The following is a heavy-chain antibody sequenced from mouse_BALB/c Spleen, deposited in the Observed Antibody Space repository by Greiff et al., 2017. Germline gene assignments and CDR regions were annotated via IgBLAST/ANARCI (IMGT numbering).Heavy chain of an antibody. V-gene: IGHV1-7*01. J-gene: IGHJ2*01. CDR3: ANYYYGSRGAFDY. Sequence: LQESGAELAKPGASVKMSCKASGYTFTSYWMHWVKQRPGQGLEWIGYINPSTGYTEYNQKFKDKATLTADKSSSTAYMQLSSLTSEDSAVYYCANYYYGSRGAFDYWGQGTTLTVSS. D-gene: IGHD1-1*01. CDR1: GYTFTSYW. CDR2: INPSTGYT.